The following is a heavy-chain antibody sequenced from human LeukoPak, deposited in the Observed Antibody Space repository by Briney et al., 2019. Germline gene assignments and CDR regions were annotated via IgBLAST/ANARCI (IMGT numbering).Heavy chain of an antibody. CDR3: AHRDFSLSNHDLGYYYYMDV. CDR1: GGTFSSYA. CDR2: IIPIFGTA. Sequence: ASVKVSCKXSGGTFSSYAISWVRQAPGQGLEWMGGIIPIFGTANYAQKFQGRVTITADESTSTAYMELSSLRSEDTAVYYCAHRDFSLSNHDLGYYYYMDVWGKGTTVTVSS. V-gene: IGHV1-69*01. J-gene: IGHJ6*03. D-gene: IGHD3-3*01.